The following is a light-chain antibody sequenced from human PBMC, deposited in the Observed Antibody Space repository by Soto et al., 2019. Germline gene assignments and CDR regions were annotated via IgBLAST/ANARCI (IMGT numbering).Light chain of an antibody. CDR2: GAS. Sequence: EIVLTQSPGTLSLSPGEGATLSCRASQSVSSTYLAWYQQKPGQAPRLLIYGASSRATGIPGRFSGSGSGTDFTLTISRLEPEDFAVYYCQQYCSSPWTFGQGTKVEIK. V-gene: IGKV3-20*01. J-gene: IGKJ1*01. CDR3: QQYCSSPWT. CDR1: QSVSSTY.